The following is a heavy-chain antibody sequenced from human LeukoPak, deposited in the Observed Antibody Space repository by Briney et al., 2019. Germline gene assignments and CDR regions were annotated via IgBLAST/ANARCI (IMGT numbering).Heavy chain of an antibody. CDR2: INSDGTTT. J-gene: IGHJ4*02. CDR3: ARGYYSGSRIDY. Sequence: SGGSLRLSCAASAFTFSSYGMHWVRQGPGKGLMWVARINSDGTTTTYADSVKGRFTISRDNARNTLYLQMNSLTADDTAVYYCARGYYSGSRIDYWGQGTLVTVSS. D-gene: IGHD6-13*01. CDR1: AFTFSSYG. V-gene: IGHV3-74*01.